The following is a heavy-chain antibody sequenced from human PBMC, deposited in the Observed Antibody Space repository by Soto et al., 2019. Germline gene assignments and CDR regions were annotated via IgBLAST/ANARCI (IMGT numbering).Heavy chain of an antibody. Sequence: GGSLRLSCAASGLTFRSHWMHWARQVPGKGLVWVSRINPDGSSTTYADFVKGRFTISRDNAENTLYLQMNSLRAEDTAVYYCLIIDYDISIGTHTWGQGTLVTVSS. CDR3: LIIDYDISIGTHT. CDR2: INPDGSST. J-gene: IGHJ5*02. V-gene: IGHV3-74*01. CDR1: GLTFRSHW. D-gene: IGHD3-9*01.